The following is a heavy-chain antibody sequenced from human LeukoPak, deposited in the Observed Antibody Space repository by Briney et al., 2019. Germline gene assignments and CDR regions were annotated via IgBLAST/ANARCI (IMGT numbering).Heavy chain of an antibody. Sequence: SETLSLTCAVSGGSISSGGYSWSWIRQPPGKGLEWIGYIYYSGSTNYNPSLKSRVTISVDTSKNQFSLKLSSVTAADTAVYYCATGYSYGTAFDYWGQGTLVTVSS. D-gene: IGHD5-18*01. J-gene: IGHJ4*02. V-gene: IGHV4-61*08. CDR2: IYYSGST. CDR3: ATGYSYGTAFDY. CDR1: GGSISSGGYS.